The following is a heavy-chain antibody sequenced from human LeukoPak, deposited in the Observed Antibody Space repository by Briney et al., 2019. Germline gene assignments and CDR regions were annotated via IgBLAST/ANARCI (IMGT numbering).Heavy chain of an antibody. V-gene: IGHV4-39*01. CDR1: GASISSSSYY. D-gene: IGHD3-10*01. CDR3: ARRGREFIGYYHNMDV. CDR2: VYYSGRT. Sequence: SETLSLTCTVSGASISSSSYYWAWIRQSPGKGLEWIGSVYYSGRTYQNPSLKSRVTIFIDTSKNQFSLKLSSVTAAGTAVYYCARRGREFIGYYHNMDVWGKGTTVTVSS. J-gene: IGHJ6*03.